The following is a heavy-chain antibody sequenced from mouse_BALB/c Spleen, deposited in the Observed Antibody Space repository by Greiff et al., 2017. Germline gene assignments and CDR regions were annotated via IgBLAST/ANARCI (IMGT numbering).Heavy chain of an antibody. V-gene: IGHV3-6*02. Sequence: DVQLQQSGPGLVKPSQSLSLTCSVTGYSITSGYYWNWLRQFPGNKLEWMGYISYDGSNNYNPSLKNRISITRDTSKNQFFLKLNSVTTEDTATYYCARDYYGSSYQYAMDYWGQGTSVTVSS. CDR3: ARDYYGSSYQYAMDY. CDR1: GYSITSGYY. CDR2: ISYDGSN. J-gene: IGHJ4*01. D-gene: IGHD1-1*01.